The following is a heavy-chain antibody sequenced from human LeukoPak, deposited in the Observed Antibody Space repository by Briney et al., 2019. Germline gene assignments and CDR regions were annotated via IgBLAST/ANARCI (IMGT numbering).Heavy chain of an antibody. D-gene: IGHD4-23*01. CDR2: ISGSGDST. CDR3: AKYAPPTTVVTRFFDY. V-gene: IGHV3-23*01. CDR1: GFIFSNYA. J-gene: IGHJ4*02. Sequence: GGSLRLSCAASGFIFSNYAMSWVRQAPGKGLEWVSGISGSGDSTYYAGSVKGRFTISRDNSKNTLYLQMNSLRVEDTAVYYCAKYAPPTTVVTRFFDYWGQGTLVTVSS.